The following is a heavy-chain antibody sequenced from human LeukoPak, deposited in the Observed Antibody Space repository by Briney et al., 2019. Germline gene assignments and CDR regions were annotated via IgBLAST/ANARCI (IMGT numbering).Heavy chain of an antibody. CDR2: INPNSGDT. J-gene: IGHJ5*02. CDR1: GYTFTGYY. V-gene: IGHV1-2*04. D-gene: IGHD1-7*01. Sequence: GASVKVSCKASGYTFTGYYIFWVPQAPGQGLEWMGWINPNSGDTNYAQKFQGWVTMTRDTSISTAYMELSRLRSDDTAIYYCARAGGGTRPLGSWGQGTLVTVSS. CDR3: ARAGGGTRPLGS.